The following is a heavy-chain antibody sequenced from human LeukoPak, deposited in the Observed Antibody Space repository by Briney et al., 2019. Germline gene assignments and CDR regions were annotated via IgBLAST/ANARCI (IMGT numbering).Heavy chain of an antibody. CDR3: TRVRQGSQSDY. J-gene: IGHJ4*02. Sequence: SETLSLTCTVSGRSISSGNYHWAWIRQPPGKGLECIGSICHTGSTYYNSSLERRVTISVDLSKNQFSLQLSSVTAADTAIYYCTRVRQGSQSDYWGQGTLVTVSS. CDR2: ICHTGST. V-gene: IGHV4-39*07. CDR1: GRSISSGNYH.